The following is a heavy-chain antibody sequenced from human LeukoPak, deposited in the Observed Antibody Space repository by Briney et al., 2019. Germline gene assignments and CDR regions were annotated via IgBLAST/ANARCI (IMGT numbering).Heavy chain of an antibody. Sequence: GGSLRLSCAASGFTFSSYAMHWVRQAPGKGLEWVAVISYDGSNKYYADSVKGRFTISRDNSKNTLYLQMNSLRAEDTAVYYCAREDQQMFDYWGQGTLVTVS. CDR1: GFTFSSYA. CDR2: ISYDGSNK. D-gene: IGHD5-24*01. V-gene: IGHV3-30-3*01. CDR3: AREDQQMFDY. J-gene: IGHJ4*02.